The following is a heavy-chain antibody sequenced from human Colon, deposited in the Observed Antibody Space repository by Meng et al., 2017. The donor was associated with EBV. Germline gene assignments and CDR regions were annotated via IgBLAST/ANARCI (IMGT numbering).Heavy chain of an antibody. D-gene: IGHD6-19*01. V-gene: IGHV4-31*03. CDR2: IYYSGST. CDR3: ARVSSGWDYFDY. CDR1: GGSVSSGGYY. Sequence: QVRPEVSGPRLVKPSQTLSLTCTVSGGSVSSGGYYWTWIRQHPGKGLEWFGHIYYSGSTFYNPSLKRRVIISIDTSKNQFSLNLRSVTAADTAVYYCARVSSGWDYFDYWGQGTLVTVSS. J-gene: IGHJ4*02.